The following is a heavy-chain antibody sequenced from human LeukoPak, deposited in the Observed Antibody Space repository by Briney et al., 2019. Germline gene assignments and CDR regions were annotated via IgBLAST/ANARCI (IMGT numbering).Heavy chain of an antibody. CDR1: GFTFSNNG. CDR2: IRYDGSNK. Sequence: PGGSLRLSCAASGFTFSNNGMNWVRQAPGKGLEWVAFIRYDGSNKYYADSVKGRFTISRDNSKNTLYLQMNSLRAEDTAVYYCAKDSRAKWLLPYYFDYWGQGTLVTVSS. V-gene: IGHV3-30*02. CDR3: AKDSRAKWLLPYYFDY. D-gene: IGHD3-22*01. J-gene: IGHJ4*02.